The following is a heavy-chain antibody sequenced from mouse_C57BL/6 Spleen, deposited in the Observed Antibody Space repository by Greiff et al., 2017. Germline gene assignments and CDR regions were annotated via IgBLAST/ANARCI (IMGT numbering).Heavy chain of an antibody. CDR2: IYPRSGNT. CDR1: GYTFTSYG. V-gene: IGHV1-81*01. J-gene: IGHJ3*01. D-gene: IGHD2-3*01. CDR3: ARTLYDGYYRFAY. Sequence: QVQLQQSGAELARPGASVKLSCKASGYTFTSYGISWVKQRTGQGLEWIGEIYPRSGNTYYNEKFKGKATLTADKSSSTAYMELRSLTSEDSAVYFCARTLYDGYYRFAYWGQGTLVTVSA.